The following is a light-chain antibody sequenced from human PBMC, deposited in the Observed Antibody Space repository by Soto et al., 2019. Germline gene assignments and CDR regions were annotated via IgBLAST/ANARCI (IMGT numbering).Light chain of an antibody. CDR2: GST. CDR1: SSDIGAGSE. Sequence: QSVLTQPPSLSGAPGQRVTISCTGSSSDIGAGSEVHWYQQLPGTAPKLLIFGSTNRPSGVPDRFSGFKSATSASLAITGLQAEDEADYCCQSYDNSLSAYVFGTGTKLTVL. V-gene: IGLV1-40*01. J-gene: IGLJ1*01. CDR3: QSYDNSLSAYV.